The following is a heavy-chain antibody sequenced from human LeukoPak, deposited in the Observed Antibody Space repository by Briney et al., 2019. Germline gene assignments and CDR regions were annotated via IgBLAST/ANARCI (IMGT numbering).Heavy chain of an antibody. J-gene: IGHJ1*01. CDR3: ARDASSYSSSWYGEYFQH. Sequence: GGSLRLSCAASGFTFSSYGMHWVRQAPGKGLEWVAVIWYDGSNKYYADSVKGRFTISRDNSKNTLYLQMNSLRAEDTAVYYCARDASSYSSSWYGEYFQHWGQGTLVTVSS. CDR2: IWYDGSNK. CDR1: GFTFSSYG. D-gene: IGHD6-13*01. V-gene: IGHV3-33*01.